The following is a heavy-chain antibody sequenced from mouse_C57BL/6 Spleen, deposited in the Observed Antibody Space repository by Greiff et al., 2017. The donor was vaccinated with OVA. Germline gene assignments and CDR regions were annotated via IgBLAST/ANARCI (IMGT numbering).Heavy chain of an antibody. J-gene: IGHJ3*01. Sequence: QVQLQQPGAELVKPGASVKLSCKASGYTFTSYWMPWVKQRPGQGLEWIGEIDPSDSYTNYNQKFKGKAKLTVDTSSSTAYMQLSSLTSEDSAVYYCARGSTMVTGGFAYWGQGTLVTVSA. V-gene: IGHV1-50*01. CDR1: GYTFTSYW. D-gene: IGHD2-2*01. CDR2: IDPSDSYT. CDR3: ARGSTMVTGGFAY.